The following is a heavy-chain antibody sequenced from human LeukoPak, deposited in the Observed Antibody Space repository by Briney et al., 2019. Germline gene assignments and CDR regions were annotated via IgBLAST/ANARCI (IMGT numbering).Heavy chain of an antibody. CDR3: ARDRDGDYVYYYYCMDV. V-gene: IGHV1-69*04. D-gene: IGHD4-17*01. Sequence: SVKVSCEASGGTFSSYTISWVRQAPGQGLEWMGRIIPILGIANYAQKFQGRVTITADKSTSTAYMELSSLRSEDTAVYYCARDRDGDYVYYYYCMDVWGQGTTVTVSS. CDR2: IIPILGIA. J-gene: IGHJ6*02. CDR1: GGTFSSYT.